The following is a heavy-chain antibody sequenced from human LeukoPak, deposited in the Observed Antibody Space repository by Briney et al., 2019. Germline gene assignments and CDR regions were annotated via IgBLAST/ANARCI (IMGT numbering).Heavy chain of an antibody. CDR3: AKEDDFWSGYYGPYY. V-gene: IGHV3-48*01. CDR2: ISTSSGTI. D-gene: IGHD3-3*01. CDR1: GFTFSSYN. Sequence: GGSLRLSCAASGFTFSSYNLNWVRQAPGKGLEWVSYISTSSGTIFYADSVKGRFTISRDNSKNTLYLQMNSLRAEDTAVYYCAKEDDFWSGYYGPYYWGQGTLVTVSS. J-gene: IGHJ4*02.